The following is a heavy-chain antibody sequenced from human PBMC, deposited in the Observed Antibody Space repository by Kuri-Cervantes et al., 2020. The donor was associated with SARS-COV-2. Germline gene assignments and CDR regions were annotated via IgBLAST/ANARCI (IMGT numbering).Heavy chain of an antibody. CDR1: GYTFIRYD. J-gene: IGHJ5*02. Sequence: VKVSCKASGYTFIRYDINWVRQATGQGLEWMGWMNPNSGNTGYAQKFQGRVTITRNTSISTAYMNLSSLRSDDTAVYYCARDPLVVVPAAIEFDPWGQGTLVTVSS. CDR2: MNPNSGNT. V-gene: IGHV1-8*03. D-gene: IGHD2-2*01. CDR3: ARDPLVVVPAAIEFDP.